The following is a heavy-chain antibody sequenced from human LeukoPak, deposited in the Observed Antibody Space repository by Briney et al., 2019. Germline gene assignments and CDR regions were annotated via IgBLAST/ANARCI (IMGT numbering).Heavy chain of an antibody. V-gene: IGHV4-61*02. CDR1: GGSISSGSYY. Sequence: SETLSLTCTVSGGSISSGSYYWSWIRQPAGKGLEWIGRIYTSGSTNYNPSLKSRVTISVDTSKNQFSLKLSSVTAADTAVYYCARDVGYSYGYNWFDPWGQGTLATVSS. CDR3: ARDVGYSYGYNWFDP. CDR2: IYTSGST. J-gene: IGHJ5*02. D-gene: IGHD5-18*01.